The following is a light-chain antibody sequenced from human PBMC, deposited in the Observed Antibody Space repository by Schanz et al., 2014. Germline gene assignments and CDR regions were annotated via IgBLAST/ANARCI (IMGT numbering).Light chain of an antibody. CDR2: DVS. CDR1: SSDVGGYNF. V-gene: IGLV2-14*01. Sequence: QSALTQPPSASGTPGQSATISCTGTSSDVGGYNFVSWYQQHPGKAPKLMIYDVSNRPSGVSNRFFGSESGNTASLTISGLQAEDEADYYCSSYTSSSTLVFGGGTKLTVL. J-gene: IGLJ2*01. CDR3: SSYTSSSTLV.